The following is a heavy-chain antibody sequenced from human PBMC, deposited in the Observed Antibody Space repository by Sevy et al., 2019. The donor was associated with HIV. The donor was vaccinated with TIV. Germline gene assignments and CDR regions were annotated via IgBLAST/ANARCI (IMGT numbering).Heavy chain of an antibody. CDR3: AKEGYYYDSHSADWFDP. J-gene: IGHJ5*02. Sequence: GGSLRLSCSASGFNISPYALHWVRQTPGKGLQWLAVISKDGTNKDYADFVKGRFSLSRDNSKYTLYLQMSNLRPEDTAVYYCAKEGYYYDSHSADWFDPWGQGTLVTVSS. CDR2: ISKDGTNK. D-gene: IGHD3-22*01. CDR1: GFNISPYA. V-gene: IGHV3-30*04.